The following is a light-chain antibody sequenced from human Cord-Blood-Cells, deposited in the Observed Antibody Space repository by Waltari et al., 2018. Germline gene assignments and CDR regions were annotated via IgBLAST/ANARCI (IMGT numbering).Light chain of an antibody. Sequence: DIQMPQSPSSLSASVGDRVTITCQASQDISNYLNWYQQKPGKAPKLLIYDASNLETGVPSRFSGSGSGTDFTFTISSLQPEDIATYYCQQYDNLITFGPGTKVDIK. J-gene: IGKJ3*01. CDR3: QQYDNLIT. CDR2: DAS. V-gene: IGKV1-33*01. CDR1: QDISNY.